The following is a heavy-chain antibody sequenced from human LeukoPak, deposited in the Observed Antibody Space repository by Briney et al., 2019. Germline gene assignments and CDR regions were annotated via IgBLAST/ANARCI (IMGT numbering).Heavy chain of an antibody. CDR2: ISYDGSYQ. V-gene: IGHV3-30*18. D-gene: IGHD1-26*01. Sequence: GGSLRLSCAASGFTFSTYGMHWVRQAPGKGLEWVAVISYDGSYQNYADSVKSRFTISRDNSKNTLYLQMNGLRAEDTAVFYCAKDRDVVGARAFDYWGQGTLVTVSS. CDR1: GFTFSTYG. J-gene: IGHJ4*02. CDR3: AKDRDVVGARAFDY.